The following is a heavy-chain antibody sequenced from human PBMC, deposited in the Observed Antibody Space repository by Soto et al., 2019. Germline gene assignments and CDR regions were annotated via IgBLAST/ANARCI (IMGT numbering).Heavy chain of an antibody. J-gene: IGHJ4*02. V-gene: IGHV4-30-4*01. CDR2: IYYSGST. CDR1: GGSISSGDYY. D-gene: IGHD2-8*01. Sequence: KTSETLSLTCTVSGGSISSGDYYWSWIRQPPGKGLEWIGYIYYSGSTYYNPSLKSRVTISVDTSKNQFSLKLSSVTAADTAVYYCAGQQLGYCTNGVCYSADYWGQGTLVTVSS. CDR3: AGQQLGYCTNGVCYSADY.